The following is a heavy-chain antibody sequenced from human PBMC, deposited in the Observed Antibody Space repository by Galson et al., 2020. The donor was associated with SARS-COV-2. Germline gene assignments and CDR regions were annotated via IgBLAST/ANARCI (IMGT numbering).Heavy chain of an antibody. CDR2: IDDRKTT. Sequence: SQASETLSLTCVVSGESFSANYWSWVRQPPGKGLEWVGEIDDRKTTNYNPSLRGRVTISLDASKSQVSLSLYSVTASDTAVYFCARGPDSGYVQWGHGTLVTVSS. D-gene: IGHD3-10*02. V-gene: IGHV4-34*01. CDR3: ARGPDSGYVQ. J-gene: IGHJ4*01. CDR1: GESFSANY.